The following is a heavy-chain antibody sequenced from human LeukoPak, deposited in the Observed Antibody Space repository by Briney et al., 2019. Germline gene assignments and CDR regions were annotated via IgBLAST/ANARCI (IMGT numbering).Heavy chain of an antibody. CDR3: AREGSSSDFDY. V-gene: IGHV4-59*01. Sequence: SETLSLTCTVSGGSISSYYWSWIRQPPGKGLEWIGYIYYSGSTNYNPSLKSRVTISVDTSKNQFSLKLSPVTAADTAVYYCAREGSSSDFDYWGQGTLVTVSS. CDR1: GGSISSYY. J-gene: IGHJ4*02. D-gene: IGHD6-6*01. CDR2: IYYSGST.